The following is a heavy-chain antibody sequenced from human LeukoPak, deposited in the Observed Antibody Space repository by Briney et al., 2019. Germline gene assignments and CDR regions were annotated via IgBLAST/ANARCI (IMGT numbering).Heavy chain of an antibody. J-gene: IGHJ6*03. V-gene: IGHV4-4*07. CDR2: IYTSGST. Sequence: SETLSLTCTVSGGSISSYYWSWIRQPAGKGLEWIGRIYTSGSTNYNPSLKSRVTISVDTSKNQFSLKLSSVTAADTAVYYCARVHCSSTSCYADYYYMDVWGKGTTVTISS. D-gene: IGHD2-2*01. CDR3: ARVHCSSTSCYADYYYMDV. CDR1: GGSISSYY.